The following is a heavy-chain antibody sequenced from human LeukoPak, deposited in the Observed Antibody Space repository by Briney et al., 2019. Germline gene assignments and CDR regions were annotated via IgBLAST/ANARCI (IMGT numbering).Heavy chain of an antibody. V-gene: IGHV3-23*01. CDR2: ISGSGGSA. CDR3: ARGSYNNNWFLGWYLDL. J-gene: IGHJ2*01. CDR1: GFTFSSYV. D-gene: IGHD1-14*01. Sequence: GGSLRLSCAASGFTFSSYVMSWVRQAPGKGLEWVSAISGSGGSAYYADSVKGRFSISRDNSKNTLYLLMNSLRAEDTAVYYCARGSYNNNWFLGWYLDLWGRGTLVSVSS.